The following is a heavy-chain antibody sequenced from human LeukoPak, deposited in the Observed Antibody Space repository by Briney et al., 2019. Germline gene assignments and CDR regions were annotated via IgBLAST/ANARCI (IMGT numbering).Heavy chain of an antibody. D-gene: IGHD5-24*01. CDR2: IYYSGST. CDR1: GGSISSGGYY. J-gene: IGHJ6*02. CDR3: ARDRSRDGYTYYYYGMDV. Sequence: SETLSLTCTVSGGSISSGGYYWSWIRQHPGKGLEWIGYIYYSGSTYYNPSLESRVTISVDTSKNQFSLKLSSVTAADTAVYYCARDRSRDGYTYYYYGMDVWGQGTTVTVSS. V-gene: IGHV4-31*03.